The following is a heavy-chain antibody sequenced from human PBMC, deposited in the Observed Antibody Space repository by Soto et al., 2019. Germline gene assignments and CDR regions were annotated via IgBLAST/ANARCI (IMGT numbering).Heavy chain of an antibody. CDR1: GLTFNSYA. CDR3: AKDSRSLTRITIFGVDYMDV. Sequence: EVQLLESGGGLVQPGGSLRLSCAASGLTFNSYAMSWVRQAPGKGLEWVAAISDSGGTTYYADSVKGRFTISRDNSKKTLYLQMISLRVEDTAVYYCAKDSRSLTRITIFGVDYMDVWGKGTTVTVSS. CDR2: ISDSGGTT. D-gene: IGHD3-3*01. J-gene: IGHJ6*03. V-gene: IGHV3-23*01.